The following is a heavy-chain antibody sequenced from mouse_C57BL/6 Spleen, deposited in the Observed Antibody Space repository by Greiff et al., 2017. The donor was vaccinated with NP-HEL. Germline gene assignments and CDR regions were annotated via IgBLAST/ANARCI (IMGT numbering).Heavy chain of an antibody. CDR3: ARSFYYFFDY. Sequence: QVQLQQPGAELVRPGTSVKLSCKASGYTFTSYWMHWVKQRPGQGLEWIGVIDPSDSYTNYNQKFKGKATLTVDTSSSTAYMQLSSLTSEDSAVYYCARSFYYFFDYWGQGTTLTVSS. V-gene: IGHV1-59*01. CDR2: IDPSDSYT. D-gene: IGHD1-1*01. J-gene: IGHJ2*01. CDR1: GYTFTSYW.